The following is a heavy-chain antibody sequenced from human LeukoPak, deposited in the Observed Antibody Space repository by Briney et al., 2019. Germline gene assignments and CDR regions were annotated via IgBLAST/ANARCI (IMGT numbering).Heavy chain of an antibody. J-gene: IGHJ4*02. CDR2: IYYTGST. D-gene: IGHD2-2*01. Sequence: SETLSLTCTVSGGSITSRGYYWGWIRLPPGKGLEWIGSIYYTGSTYYNPSLKSRVTISLDTSKNHFSLKLSSVTAADTALYYCASPIYCSSTSCPWFLCGRGTLVTVSS. CDR1: GGSITSRGYY. CDR3: ASPIYCSSTSCPWFL. V-gene: IGHV4-39*02.